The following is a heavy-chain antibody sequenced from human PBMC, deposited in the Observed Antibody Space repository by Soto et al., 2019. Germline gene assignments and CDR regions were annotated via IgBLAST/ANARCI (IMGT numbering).Heavy chain of an antibody. Sequence: QLQLQESGPGLVKPSETLSLTCSVSGGSISSSSYFWGWIRQPPGMGLEWIGSIYYSGTTYHNPSLKSLVTVSVDTSKNQFSPKLRSVTAADTAVYYCARHPSDFWFDPWGQGTLVTVSS. CDR2: IYYSGTT. V-gene: IGHV4-39*01. D-gene: IGHD2-21*02. CDR3: ARHPSDFWFDP. CDR1: GGSISSSSYF. J-gene: IGHJ5*02.